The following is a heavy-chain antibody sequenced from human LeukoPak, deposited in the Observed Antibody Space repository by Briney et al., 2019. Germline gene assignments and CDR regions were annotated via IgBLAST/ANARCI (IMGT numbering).Heavy chain of an antibody. CDR1: GFTFSSYG. J-gene: IGHJ4*02. D-gene: IGHD2/OR15-2a*01. CDR3: AKDDGNNAKLLLDY. Sequence: GGSLRLACAVSGFTFSSYGMSWVRQAPGKGLEWVSVISSSGDSTYYADSVKGRFTISKDNSKNTLYLQMNGLRAEDTAIYYCAKDDGNNAKLLLDYWGQGTLVTVSS. CDR2: ISSSGDST. V-gene: IGHV3-23*01.